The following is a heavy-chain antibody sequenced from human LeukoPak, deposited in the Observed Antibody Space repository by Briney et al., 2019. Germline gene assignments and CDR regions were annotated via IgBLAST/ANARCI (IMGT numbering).Heavy chain of an antibody. CDR3: VGGSSGWLWGGGNFDY. V-gene: IGHV4-39*01. D-gene: IGHD6-19*01. CDR2: IYYSGST. CDR1: GGSISSSSYY. J-gene: IGHJ4*02. Sequence: KSSETLSLTCTVSGGSISSSSYYWGWIRQPPGKGLEWIGSIYYSGSTYYNPSLKSRVTISVDTSKNQFSLKLSSVTAADTAVYYCVGGSSGWLWGGGNFDYWGQGTLVTVSS.